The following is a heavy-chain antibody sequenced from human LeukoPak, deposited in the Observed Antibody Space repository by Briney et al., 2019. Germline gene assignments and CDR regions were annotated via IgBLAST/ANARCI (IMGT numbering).Heavy chain of an antibody. J-gene: IGHJ4*02. Sequence: SETLSLTCAVSGGSISSSNWWSWVRQPPGKGLEWIGEIYHSGSTNYNPSLKSRVTISVDKSKNQFSLKLCSVTAADTAVYYCARDRLDYGDFSLNYWGQGTLVTVSS. CDR2: IYHSGST. V-gene: IGHV4-4*02. CDR3: ARDRLDYGDFSLNY. CDR1: GGSISSSNW. D-gene: IGHD4-17*01.